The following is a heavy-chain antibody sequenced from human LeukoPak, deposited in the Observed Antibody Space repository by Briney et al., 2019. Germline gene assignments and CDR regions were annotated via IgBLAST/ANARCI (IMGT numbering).Heavy chain of an antibody. CDR3: AKSLPYYDFWSGYY. D-gene: IGHD3-3*01. CDR2: IRGSGGST. J-gene: IGHJ4*02. CDR1: GFTFSSYA. V-gene: IGHV3-23*01. Sequence: GGSLRLSCAASGFTFSSYAMSWVRQAPGKGLEWVSAIRGSGGSTYYADSVKGRVTISRDNSKNTLYLQMNSLRAEDTAVYYCAKSLPYYDFWSGYYWGQGTMVTVSS.